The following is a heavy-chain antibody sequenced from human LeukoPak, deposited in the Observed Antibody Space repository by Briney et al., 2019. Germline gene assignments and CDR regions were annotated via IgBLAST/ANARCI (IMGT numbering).Heavy chain of an antibody. CDR1: GFTVSSNY. D-gene: IGHD5-18*01. CDR3: ARVRGYSYGPFDY. CDR2: IYSGGST. J-gene: IGHJ4*02. V-gene: IGHV3-53*04. Sequence: GGSLRLSCAASGFTVSSNYMSWVRQAPGKGLEWVSVIYSGGSTYYADSVKGRFTISGHNSKNTLYLQMNSLRAEDTAVYYCARVRGYSYGPFDYWGQGTLVTVSS.